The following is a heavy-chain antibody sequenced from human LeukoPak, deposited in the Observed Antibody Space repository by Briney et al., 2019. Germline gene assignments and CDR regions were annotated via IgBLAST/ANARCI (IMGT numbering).Heavy chain of an antibody. Sequence: GRSLRLSCAASGFTISFYWMSWVRQDPGKGLEWVANINQVASEKNYVDSVKGRFTISRDNAKNSLYLQMNSVRAEDTAMYYCVRDGGYYGPDSWGQGALVSVSS. V-gene: IGHV3-7*04. CDR3: VRDGGYYGPDS. CDR2: INQVASEK. CDR1: GFTISFYW. D-gene: IGHD3-10*01. J-gene: IGHJ4*02.